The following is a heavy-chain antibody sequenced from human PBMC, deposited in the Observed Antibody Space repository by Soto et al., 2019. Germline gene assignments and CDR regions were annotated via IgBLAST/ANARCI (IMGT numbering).Heavy chain of an antibody. CDR1: GYTFTSSA. D-gene: IGHD6-19*01. CDR3: ARDGAVAGDSNFDY. Sequence: ASGKVSCKASGYTFTSSAIHWVRQAPGQGLEWMGWINAGNGNIKHSQKFQHRVTITRDTSASTAYVELSSLRLEDTAVYYCARDGAVAGDSNFDYWGQGTLVTVSS. V-gene: IGHV1-3*01. J-gene: IGHJ4*02. CDR2: INAGNGNI.